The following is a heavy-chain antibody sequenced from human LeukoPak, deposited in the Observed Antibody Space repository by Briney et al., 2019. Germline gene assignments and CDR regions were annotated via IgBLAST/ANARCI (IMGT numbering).Heavy chain of an antibody. CDR2: IIPILGIA. CDR3: ARDSLAGVAAAFDY. J-gene: IGHJ4*02. D-gene: IGHD6-13*01. CDR1: GGTFSSYT. Sequence: GASVKVSCKASGGTFSSYTISWVRQAPGQGLEWMGRIIPILGIANYAQKFQGRVTITADKSTSTAYMELSSLRSEDTVVYYCARDSLAGVAAAFDYWGQGTLVTVSS. V-gene: IGHV1-69*04.